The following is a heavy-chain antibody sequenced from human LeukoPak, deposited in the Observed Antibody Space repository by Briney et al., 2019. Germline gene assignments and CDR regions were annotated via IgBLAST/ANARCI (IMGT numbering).Heavy chain of an antibody. Sequence: SETLSLTCAVSGGSISSSNWWSWVRQPPGKGLEWIGETYDSGSTNYNPSLKSRVTLSVDKSRNQFSLKLSSVTAADTAVYYCARGLGGSYYAYWGQGTLVTVSS. CDR1: GGSISSSNW. D-gene: IGHD1-26*01. CDR2: TYDSGST. J-gene: IGHJ4*02. V-gene: IGHV4-4*02. CDR3: ARGLGGSYYAY.